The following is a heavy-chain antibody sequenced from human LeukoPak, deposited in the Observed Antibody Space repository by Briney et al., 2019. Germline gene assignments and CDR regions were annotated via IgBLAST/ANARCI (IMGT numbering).Heavy chain of an antibody. J-gene: IGHJ6*04. CDR3: ATVTSGYYGSGSYSNVYYYYGMDV. D-gene: IGHD3-10*01. CDR1: GYTLTELS. V-gene: IGHV1-24*01. CDR2: FDPEDGET. Sequence: ASVKLSCKVSGYTLTELSMHWVRQAPGKGLEWMGGFDPEDGETIYAQKFQGRVTMTEDTSTDTAYIELSSLRSEDTAVYYCATVTSGYYGSGSYSNVYYYYGMDVWGKGTTVTVSS.